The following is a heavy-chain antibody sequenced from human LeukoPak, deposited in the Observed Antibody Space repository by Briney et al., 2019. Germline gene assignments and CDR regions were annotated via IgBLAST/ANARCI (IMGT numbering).Heavy chain of an antibody. CDR1: GGSISSSDYY. CDR2: IYYSGST. D-gene: IGHD3-10*01. V-gene: IGHV4-30-4*01. CDR3: AREGGWFGDHTFDY. Sequence: PSETLSLTCTVSGGSISSSDYYWSWIRQPPGKGLEWIGYIYYSGSTYYNPSLKSRVTISVDTSKNQFSLKLSSVTAADTAVYYCAREGGWFGDHTFDYWGQGTLVTVSS. J-gene: IGHJ4*02.